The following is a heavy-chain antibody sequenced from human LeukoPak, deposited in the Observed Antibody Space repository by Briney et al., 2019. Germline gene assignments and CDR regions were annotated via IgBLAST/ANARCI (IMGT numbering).Heavy chain of an antibody. D-gene: IGHD2-21*02. J-gene: IGHJ5*02. Sequence: GGTLRLSCAASGFIFSSHGMNWVRQAPGKGLEWVSGISPSGDITYYADSVKGRFTISRDNSKNTVYLQMDSLRAEDTAVYYCARDLGKVTTAWGQGSLVTVSS. CDR2: ISPSGDIT. CDR3: ARDLGKVTTA. V-gene: IGHV3-23*01. CDR1: GFIFSSHG.